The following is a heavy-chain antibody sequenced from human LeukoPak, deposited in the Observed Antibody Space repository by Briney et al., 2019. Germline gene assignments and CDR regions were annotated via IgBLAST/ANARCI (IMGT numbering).Heavy chain of an antibody. D-gene: IGHD5-12*01. CDR2: IWYDGSNK. CDR3: ARSSGYDLMYEDYYYGMDV. J-gene: IGHJ6*02. CDR1: GFTFRGVL. Sequence: GGSLRLSCAASGFTFRGVLMSWVRQIPGKGLEWVAVIWYDGSNKYYADSVKGRFTISRDNSKNTLYLQMNSLRAEDTAVYYCARSSGYDLMYEDYYYGMDVWGQGTTVTVSS. V-gene: IGHV3-33*08.